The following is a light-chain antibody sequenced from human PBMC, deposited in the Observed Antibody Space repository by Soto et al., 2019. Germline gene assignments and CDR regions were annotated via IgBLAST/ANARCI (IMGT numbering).Light chain of an antibody. CDR2: GTF. V-gene: IGKV1-33*01. J-gene: IGKJ3*01. CDR1: QHISNY. Sequence: DIQMTQSPSSLSASVGDRVTITCQASQHISNYLNWYQQKPGKAPKLLIYGTFNLETGVPSRFSGSGSGRDFTLTISSLQPEDIATYHCQHYGRLPFTFGPGTKV. CDR3: QHYGRLPFT.